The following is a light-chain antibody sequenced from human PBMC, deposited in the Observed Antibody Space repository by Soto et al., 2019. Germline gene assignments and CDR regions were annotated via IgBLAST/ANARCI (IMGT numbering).Light chain of an antibody. CDR2: GAS. Sequence: DIQMTQSPSSLFASVGDRVTITCRASQGIRNNLGWYQQRPGEAPKRLIYGASSLQRGVPSRFSGSGSGTEFTLTISSLRPEDSATYSCLQHDSYPRTFGQGTKREIK. J-gene: IGKJ1*01. V-gene: IGKV1-17*01. CDR1: QGIRNN. CDR3: LQHDSYPRT.